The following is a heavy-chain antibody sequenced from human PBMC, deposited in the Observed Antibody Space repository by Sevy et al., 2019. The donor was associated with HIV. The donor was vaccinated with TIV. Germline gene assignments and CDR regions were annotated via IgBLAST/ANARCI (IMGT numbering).Heavy chain of an antibody. CDR3: AIPPPDGFYGMDV. CDR1: GFTFSSYG. CDR2: ISYDGSTK. Sequence: GGSLRLSCAASGFTFSSYGMHWVRQAPGKGLEWVAVISYDGSTKYYADSVKGRFTISRDNSKNTLYLQMNSLRAEDTAVYYCAIPPPDGFYGMDVWGQGTTVTVSS. V-gene: IGHV3-30*03. J-gene: IGHJ6*02.